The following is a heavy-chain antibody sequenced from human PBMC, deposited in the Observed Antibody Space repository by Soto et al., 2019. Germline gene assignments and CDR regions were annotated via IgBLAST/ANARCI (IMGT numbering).Heavy chain of an antibody. CDR1: NGSISSYY. D-gene: IGHD4-17*01. CDR3: ARDDYDGYYFTY. Sequence: SETLSLTCTVSNGSISSYYWSWIRQPPGKGLEWIGYVLQSGSTNYNPSLKSRVTMSVDRSKNQFSLKLSSVTAADTAVYYCARDDYDGYYFTYWGQGALVTVSS. V-gene: IGHV4-59*12. CDR2: VLQSGST. J-gene: IGHJ4*02.